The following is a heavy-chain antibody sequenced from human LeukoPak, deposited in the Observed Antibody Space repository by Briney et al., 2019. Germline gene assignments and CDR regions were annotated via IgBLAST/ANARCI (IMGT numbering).Heavy chain of an antibody. J-gene: IGHJ6*02. CDR3: ARGGYCSSTSCPKTDYYYYYGMDV. CDR2: ISAYNGNT. D-gene: IGHD2-2*01. V-gene: IGHV1-18*01. Sequence: ASVKVSCKASGYTFTSYGISWVRQAPGQGLEWMGWISAYNGNTNYAQKLQGRVTMTTDTSTSTAYMELRSLRSDDTAVYYCARGGYCSSTSCPKTDYYYYYGMDVWGQGTTVTVSS. CDR1: GYTFTSYG.